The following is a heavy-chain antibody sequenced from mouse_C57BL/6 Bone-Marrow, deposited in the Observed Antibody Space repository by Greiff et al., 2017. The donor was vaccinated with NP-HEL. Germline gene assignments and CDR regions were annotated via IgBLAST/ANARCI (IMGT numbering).Heavy chain of an antibody. J-gene: IGHJ1*03. D-gene: IGHD1-1*01. CDR3: AREDITTDWYVDV. CDR2: INPNNGGT. V-gene: IGHV1-18*01. CDR1: GYTFTDYN. Sequence: VQLKQSGPELVKPGASVKIPCKASGYTFTDYNMDWVKQSHGKSLEWIGDINPNNGGTIYNQKFKGKATLTVDKSSSTAYMELRSLTSEDTAVYYCAREDITTDWYVDVWGTGTTVTVSS.